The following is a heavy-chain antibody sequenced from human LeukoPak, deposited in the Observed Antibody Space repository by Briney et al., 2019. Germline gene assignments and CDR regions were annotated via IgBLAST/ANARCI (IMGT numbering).Heavy chain of an antibody. CDR3: ARDHGGSYLHNWFDP. D-gene: IGHD1-26*01. J-gene: IGHJ5*02. CDR2: INPNSGGT. Sequence: ASVKVSCKASGYTFTGYYMHWVRQAPGQGLEWMGWINPNSGGTNYAQKFQGRVTMTRDTSISTAYMELSRLRSDDTAVYYCARDHGGSYLHNWFDPWGQGTLVTVSS. CDR1: GYTFTGYY. V-gene: IGHV1-2*02.